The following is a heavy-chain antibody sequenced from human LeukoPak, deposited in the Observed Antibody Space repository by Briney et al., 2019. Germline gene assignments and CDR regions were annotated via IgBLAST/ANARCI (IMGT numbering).Heavy chain of an antibody. Sequence: GGPLRLSCAASGFTFSSYSMNWVRQAPGKGLEWVSSISSSSSYIYYADSVKGRFTISRDNAKNSLYLQMNSLRAEDTAVYYCAREDYSGYYPLIDFQHWGQGTLVTVSS. CDR2: ISSSSSYI. CDR3: AREDYSGYYPLIDFQH. CDR1: GFTFSSYS. V-gene: IGHV3-21*01. D-gene: IGHD3-22*01. J-gene: IGHJ1*01.